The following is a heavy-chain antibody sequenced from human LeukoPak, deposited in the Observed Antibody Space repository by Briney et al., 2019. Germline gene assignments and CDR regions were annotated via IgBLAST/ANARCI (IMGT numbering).Heavy chain of an antibody. V-gene: IGHV4-34*01. D-gene: IGHD1-26*01. Sequence: PSETLSLTCAVYGGTFSGYYWSWIRQPPGKRLEWVGESNDSGGTNYNPSLKSRVTISADKSKNQVSLRLTSVTAADTAVYYCARLSVIVGAALEYYYYYMDVWGQGTTVTVSS. J-gene: IGHJ6*03. CDR3: ARLSVIVGAALEYYYYYMDV. CDR1: GGTFSGYY. CDR2: SNDSGGT.